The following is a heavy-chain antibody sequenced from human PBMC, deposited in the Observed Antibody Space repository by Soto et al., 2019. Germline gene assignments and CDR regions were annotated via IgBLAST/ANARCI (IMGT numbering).Heavy chain of an antibody. D-gene: IGHD3-9*01. Sequence: QVQLVQSGAGLKKPGSSVKVSCKASGVTFSSYAISWVRQAPGQGLEWMGGSIPIFGTATYAQKFQGRVTITADESTRTGYMELSSLRSEDTAAYYCARVTLLTGYLDAFDIWGQGTMVTVSS. CDR3: ARVTLLTGYLDAFDI. CDR2: SIPIFGTA. V-gene: IGHV1-69*01. CDR1: GVTFSSYA. J-gene: IGHJ3*02.